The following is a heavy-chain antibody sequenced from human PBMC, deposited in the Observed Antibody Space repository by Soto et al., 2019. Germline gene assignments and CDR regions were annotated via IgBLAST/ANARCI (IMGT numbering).Heavy chain of an antibody. CDR1: GGSISSSSYY. CDR3: RYYDFWSGYYPPYGMDV. D-gene: IGHD3-3*01. Sequence: PSETLSLTCTVSGGSISSSSYYWGWIRQPPGKGLEWIGSTYYSGSTYYNPSLKSRVTISVDTSKNQFSLKLSSVTAADTAVYYCRYYDFWSGYYPPYGMDVWGQGTTVTVSS. J-gene: IGHJ6*02. V-gene: IGHV4-39*01. CDR2: TYYSGST.